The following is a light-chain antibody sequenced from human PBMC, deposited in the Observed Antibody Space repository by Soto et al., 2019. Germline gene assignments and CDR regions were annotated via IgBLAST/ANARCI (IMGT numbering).Light chain of an antibody. CDR1: QSVSSSY. Sequence: EIVLTQSLGTLSLSPGERATLSCRASQSVSSSYLAWYHQKPSQAPKLLIYGASSRATDIPDRFSCSGSGTDFTITISRLEPEDFAVYYCQQYGSSPFTFGPGTKVDIK. CDR3: QQYGSSPFT. CDR2: GAS. V-gene: IGKV3-20*01. J-gene: IGKJ3*01.